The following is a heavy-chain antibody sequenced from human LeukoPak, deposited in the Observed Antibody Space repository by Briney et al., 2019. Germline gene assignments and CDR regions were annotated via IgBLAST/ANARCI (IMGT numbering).Heavy chain of an antibody. J-gene: IGHJ3*02. CDR2: IYPGDSDT. CDR3: ATRRAVGSAFDI. CDR1: GYIFSTYL. D-gene: IGHD1-26*01. V-gene: IGHV5-51*01. Sequence: GESLKISCKGSGYIFSTYLIGWVRQEPGKGLEWMGIIYPGDSDTRYSPSFQGQVTISADKSINTAYLQWNSLKASDTAIYYCATRRAVGSAFDIWGQGTMVIVSS.